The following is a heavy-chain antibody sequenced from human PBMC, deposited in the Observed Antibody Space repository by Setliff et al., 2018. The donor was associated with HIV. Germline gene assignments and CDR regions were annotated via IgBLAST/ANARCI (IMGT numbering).Heavy chain of an antibody. J-gene: IGHJ4*02. V-gene: IGHV4-39*01. Sequence: SETLSLTCTVSGGSISSSSYYWGWIRQPPGKGLELIGSIYYTGTTYYHPSLESRVTLSVDMSRNQFSLRLTSVTAADTAVYYCARQVTVVGYFETAAGSFNYWGPGTLVTVS. CDR1: GGSISSSSYY. CDR2: IYYTGTT. D-gene: IGHD2-21*01. CDR3: ARQVTVVGYFETAAGSFNY.